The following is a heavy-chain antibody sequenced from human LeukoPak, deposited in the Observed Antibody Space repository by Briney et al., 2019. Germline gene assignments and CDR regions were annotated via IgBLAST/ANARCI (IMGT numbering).Heavy chain of an antibody. CDR2: ISYDGSNK. V-gene: IGHV3-30*18. CDR3: AKDQTPLWFGKLYTLDY. D-gene: IGHD3-10*01. CDR1: GFTFSSYG. J-gene: IGHJ4*02. Sequence: GGSLRLSCAASGFTFSSYGMHWVRQAPGKGLEWVAVISYDGSNKYYADSVKGRFTISRDNSKNTLYLQMNSLRAEDTAVYYCAKDQTPLWFGKLYTLDYWGQGTLVTVSS.